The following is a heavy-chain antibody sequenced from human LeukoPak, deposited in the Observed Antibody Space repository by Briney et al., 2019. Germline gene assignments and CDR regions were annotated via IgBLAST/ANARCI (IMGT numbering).Heavy chain of an antibody. CDR2: ISSSSSYI. CDR3: ARGFGSGWYGDY. D-gene: IGHD6-19*01. V-gene: IGHV3-21*04. CDR1: GFTFSSYS. Sequence: GGSLRLSCAASGFTFSSYSMNWVRQAPGKGLEWVSSISSSSSYIYYADSVKGRFTISRDNSKNTLYLQMNSLRAEDTAMYYCARGFGSGWYGDYWGQGTLVTVSS. J-gene: IGHJ4*02.